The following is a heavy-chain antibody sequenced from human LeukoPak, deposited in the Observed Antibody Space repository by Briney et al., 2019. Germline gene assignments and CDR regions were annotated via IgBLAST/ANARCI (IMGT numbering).Heavy chain of an antibody. V-gene: IGHV4-4*07. D-gene: IGHD1-26*01. CDR2: IYASGST. Sequence: SETLFLTCTVSGGSISGYTWSWIRQPAGKGLEWIGRIYASGSTNYNPSLQGRVTMSVDTSRGQFFLMVHSVTAADTAVSYCARGVVGATAFAYWGQGTVVTASS. CDR3: ARGVVGATAFAY. J-gene: IGHJ4*02. CDR1: GGSISGYT.